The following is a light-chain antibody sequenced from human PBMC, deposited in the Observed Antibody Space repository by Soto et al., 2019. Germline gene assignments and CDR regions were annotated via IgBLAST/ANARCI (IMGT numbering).Light chain of an antibody. CDR1: SSDVGGYDY. J-gene: IGLJ1*01. CDR3: TSYTNRYTYV. Sequence: QSALTQPASVSGSPGQSITISCTGTSSDVGGYDYVGWYQQHPGKAPKLMIYNVYNRPSGVSFRFSGSKSGNTAFLTISGLQTEDEADYYCTSYTNRYTYVFGTGTKLTVL. V-gene: IGLV2-14*01. CDR2: NVY.